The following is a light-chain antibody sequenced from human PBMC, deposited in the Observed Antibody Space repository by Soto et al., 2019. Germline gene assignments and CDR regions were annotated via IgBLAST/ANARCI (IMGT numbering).Light chain of an antibody. CDR3: HQYGSSPWT. CDR1: QSVSSSY. V-gene: IGKV3-20*01. CDR2: GAS. J-gene: IGKJ1*01. Sequence: LTQSPGTLSLSQGERATLSYRASQSVSSSYLAWSQQKPGQAPRLLIYGASSRATGIPDRFSGSGSGTDFTLTISRLEPEDFAVYFCHQYGSSPWTFGQGTMVDIK.